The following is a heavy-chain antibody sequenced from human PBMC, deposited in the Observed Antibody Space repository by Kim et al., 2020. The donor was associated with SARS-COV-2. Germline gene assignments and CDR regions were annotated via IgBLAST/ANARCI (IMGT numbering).Heavy chain of an antibody. V-gene: IGHV4-39*01. CDR3: GRAPDS. J-gene: IGHJ4*02. Sequence: MYHSGDTDYNPALKSRVTISEDTSKNQFSLKVTSVSDADTAVYYCGRAPDSWGQGTLVTVSS. CDR2: MYHSGDT.